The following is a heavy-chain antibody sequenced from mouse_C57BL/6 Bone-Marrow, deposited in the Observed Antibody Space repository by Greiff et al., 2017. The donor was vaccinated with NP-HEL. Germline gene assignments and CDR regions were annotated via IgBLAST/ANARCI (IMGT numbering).Heavy chain of an antibody. CDR3: ARLTVEGY. V-gene: IGHV1-81*01. J-gene: IGHJ2*01. Sequence: QVQLQQSGAELARPGASVKLSCKASGYTFTSYGISWVKQRTGQGLEWIGEIYPRSGNTYYNEKFKGKATLTADKSSSTAYMELRSLTSEDSAVYFCARLTVEGYWGQGTTLTVSS. CDR1: GYTFTSYG. CDR2: IYPRSGNT. D-gene: IGHD1-1*01.